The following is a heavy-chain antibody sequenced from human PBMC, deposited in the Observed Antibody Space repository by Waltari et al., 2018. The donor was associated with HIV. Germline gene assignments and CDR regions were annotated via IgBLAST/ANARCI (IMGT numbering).Heavy chain of an antibody. Sequence: EVQLVESGGGLVQPGGSLRLSCAASGFTVSSNYMSWVRQAPGKGLEWVSVIYGGGSTYYADSVKGRFTISRDNSKNTLYLQMNSLRAEDTAVYYCATSPLGVWGNWFDPWGQGTLVTVSS. CDR1: GFTVSSNY. V-gene: IGHV3-66*01. CDR3: ATSPLGVWGNWFDP. D-gene: IGHD1-26*01. J-gene: IGHJ5*02. CDR2: IYGGGST.